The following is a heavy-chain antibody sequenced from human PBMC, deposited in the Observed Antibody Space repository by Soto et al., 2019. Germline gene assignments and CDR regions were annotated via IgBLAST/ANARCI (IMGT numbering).Heavy chain of an antibody. Sequence: SETLYLTYDVYGGSFSGYIWTWIRQTPGKGLQWIGQTNHSGSATYNPSLKSRVTISVHTSNSQFSLKLSSVSAADTAVYYCVRHPAAAGTNWPNYYFDYWGQGTLVTVSS. D-gene: IGHD6-13*01. CDR3: VRHPAAAGTNWPNYYFDY. V-gene: IGHV4-34*01. CDR1: GGSFSGYI. J-gene: IGHJ4*02. CDR2: TNHSGSA.